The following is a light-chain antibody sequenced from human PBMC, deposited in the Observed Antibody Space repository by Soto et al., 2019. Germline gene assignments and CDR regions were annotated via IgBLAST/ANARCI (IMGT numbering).Light chain of an antibody. CDR3: CSYAGTNYV. CDR1: SSDVGGYNY. V-gene: IGLV2-11*01. J-gene: IGLJ1*01. CDR2: DVS. Sequence: QSVLTQPRSVSGSPGQSVTISCTGTSSDVGGYNYVSWYQQHPGKAPKLMIYDVSKRPSGVPDRFSGSKSGNTASLTISGPQAEDEADYYCCSYAGTNYVFGTGTKVTVL.